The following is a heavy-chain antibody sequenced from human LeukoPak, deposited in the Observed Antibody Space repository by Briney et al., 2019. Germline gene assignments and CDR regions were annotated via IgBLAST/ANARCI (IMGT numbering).Heavy chain of an antibody. D-gene: IGHD2-2*01. Sequence: PSETLSLTCTVSGGSISSYYWSWIRQPPGKGLEWIGYIYYSGSTNYNPSLKSRVTISVDTSKNQFSLKLSSVTAADTAVYYCARVPHFSRFVVVPPPNWYFDLWGRGTWVTVPS. J-gene: IGHJ2*01. CDR2: IYYSGST. CDR1: GGSISSYY. CDR3: ARVPHFSRFVVVPPPNWYFDL. V-gene: IGHV4-59*01.